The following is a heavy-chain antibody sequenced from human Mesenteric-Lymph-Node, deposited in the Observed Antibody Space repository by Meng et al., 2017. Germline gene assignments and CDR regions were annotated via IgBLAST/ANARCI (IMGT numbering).Heavy chain of an antibody. V-gene: IGHV3-11*01. J-gene: IGHJ6*02. D-gene: IGHD3-10*01. CDR2: ITSSGSTI. CDR1: GFTFSDYY. Sequence: GESLKISCAASGFTFSDYYMSWIRQAPGKGLEWVSYITSSGSTIYYADSVKGRFTISRDNTKNSLYLQMNSLRAEDTAVYFCARDGRDYFGSDNDYYSYYGLDVWGHGTTVTVAS. CDR3: ARDGRDYFGSDNDYYSYYGLDV.